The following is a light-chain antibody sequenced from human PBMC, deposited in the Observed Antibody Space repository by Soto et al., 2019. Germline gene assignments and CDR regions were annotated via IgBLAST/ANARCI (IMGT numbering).Light chain of an antibody. Sequence: EIVLTQSPGTLSLSPGERATLSCRASQSVRSSYLAWYRQKPGQAPRLLIYGASSRATGIPDRFSGSGSGTDFTLTISRLVPEDFAVYYCQQYGSSPNTFGQGTKLEIK. CDR2: GAS. J-gene: IGKJ2*01. CDR3: QQYGSSPNT. V-gene: IGKV3-20*01. CDR1: QSVRSSY.